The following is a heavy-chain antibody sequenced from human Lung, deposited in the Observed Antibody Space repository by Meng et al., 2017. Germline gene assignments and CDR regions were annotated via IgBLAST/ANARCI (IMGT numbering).Heavy chain of an antibody. V-gene: IGHV4-34*01. CDR2: INHRGRT. CDR1: VGSFSGYQ. Sequence: QVQRQQCGAGEWKPSETLSLTCAVYVGSFSGYQWNWIRQSPGKGLEWIGDINHRGRTNYNPSLKSRVNISVDTSKNQFSLKLSSVTAADTAVYYCARDQGGAGGYWGQGTLVTVSS. CDR3: ARDQGGAGGY. D-gene: IGHD2-15*01. J-gene: IGHJ4*02.